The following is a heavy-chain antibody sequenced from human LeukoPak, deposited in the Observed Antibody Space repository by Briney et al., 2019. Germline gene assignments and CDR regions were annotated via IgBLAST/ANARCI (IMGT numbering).Heavy chain of an antibody. V-gene: IGHV4-59*01. Sequence: SETLSLTCAVYGGSFSGYYWSWIRQPPGKGLEWIGYIYYSGSTNYNPSLKSRVTISVDTSKNQFSLKVNSVTAADTDVYYCARDSAARHYFDSSGYYLSWFDPWGQGTLVTVSS. J-gene: IGHJ5*02. D-gene: IGHD3-22*01. CDR3: ARDSAARHYFDSSGYYLSWFDP. CDR2: IYYSGST. CDR1: GGSFSGYY.